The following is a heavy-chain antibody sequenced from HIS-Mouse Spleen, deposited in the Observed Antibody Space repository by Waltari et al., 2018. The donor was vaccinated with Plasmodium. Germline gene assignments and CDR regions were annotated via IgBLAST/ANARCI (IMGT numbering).Heavy chain of an antibody. V-gene: IGHV1-2*02. Sequence: QVQLVQSGAEVKKPGASVKVSCKASGYTFNGYYLPLVLQAPGQGLEWMGWINPNSGGTNYAQKFQGRVTMTRDTSITTAYMELSRLRSDDTAVYYCARDLAAAGHFDYWGQGTLVTVSS. D-gene: IGHD6-13*01. CDR3: ARDLAAAGHFDY. CDR2: INPNSGGT. CDR1: GYTFNGYY. J-gene: IGHJ4*02.